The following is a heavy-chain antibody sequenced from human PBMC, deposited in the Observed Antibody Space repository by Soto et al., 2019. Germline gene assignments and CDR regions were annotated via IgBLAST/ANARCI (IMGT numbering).Heavy chain of an antibody. V-gene: IGHV1-18*04. J-gene: IGHJ1*01. CDR2: ISANTGNT. D-gene: IGHD2-15*01. CDR3: ASLYCRGGSCYLEYFQH. CDR1: GYTFTGYY. Sequence: GASVKVSCKASGYTFTGYYMHWVRQAPGQGLERMGWISANTGNTNYAQKLQGRVTMTTDTSTTTAYMELRSLRSDDTAVYYCASLYCRGGSCYLEYFQHWGQGTLVTV.